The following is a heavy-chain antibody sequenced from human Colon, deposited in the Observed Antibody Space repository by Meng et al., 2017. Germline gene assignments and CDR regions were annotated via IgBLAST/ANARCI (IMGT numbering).Heavy chain of an antibody. CDR3: ARSIARSGSYYNYYYYGMDV. J-gene: IGHJ6*02. CDR2: IGTAGDT. D-gene: IGHD3-10*01. Sequence: GGSLRLSCAASGFTFSSYDMHWVRQATGKGMEWVSAIGTAGDTYYPGSVKGRFTISRENAKNSLYLQMNSLRAGDTAVYYCARSIARSGSYYNYYYYGMDVWGQGTTVTVSS. CDR1: GFTFSSYD. V-gene: IGHV3-13*01.